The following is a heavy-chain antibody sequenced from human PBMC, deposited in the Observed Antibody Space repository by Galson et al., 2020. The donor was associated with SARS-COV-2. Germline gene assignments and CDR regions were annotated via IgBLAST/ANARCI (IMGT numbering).Heavy chain of an antibody. CDR3: ARGVVRFLEWLSYFDY. CDR2: INYSGST. J-gene: IGHJ4*02. V-gene: IGHV4-34*01. CDR1: GGSFSGYY. D-gene: IGHD3-3*01. Sequence: SETLSLTCAVYGGSFSGYYWSWIRQPPGKGLEWIGEINYSGSTNYNPSLKSRVTISVDTSKNQFSLKLSSVTAADTAVYYCARGVVRFLEWLSYFDYWGQGTLVTVSS.